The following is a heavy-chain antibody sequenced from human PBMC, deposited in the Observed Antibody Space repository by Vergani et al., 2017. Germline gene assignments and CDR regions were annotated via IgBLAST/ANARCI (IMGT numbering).Heavy chain of an antibody. CDR3: ARGDGITMVRGVIVGWLDP. D-gene: IGHD3-10*01. V-gene: IGHV1-8*03. CDR1: GYTFTSFD. Sequence: QVQLVQSGAEVKKPGASVKVSCKASGYTFTSFDINWVRQATGQGLEWMGWMNPNSVNTGYAQKFQGRVTITRNTSISTAYMELSSLRSEDTAVYYCARGDGITMVRGVIVGWLDPWGQGTLVTVSS. CDR2: MNPNSVNT. J-gene: IGHJ5*02.